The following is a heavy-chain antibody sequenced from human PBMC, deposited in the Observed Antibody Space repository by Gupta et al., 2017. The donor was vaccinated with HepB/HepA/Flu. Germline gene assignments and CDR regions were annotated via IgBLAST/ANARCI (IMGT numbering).Heavy chain of an antibody. CDR1: GFPFSDYI. Sequence: QVQLVESGGGVVQPGQSLRLSCAASGFPFSDYIMHWVRQAPGKGLEWVAVFSKGGDDISVADSVKGRFSFSRDNSNNTLDLQMSSLRAEDSAVYYCVRGGDVFDESGYYFLWGQGALVTVSS. CDR2: FSKGGDDI. D-gene: IGHD3-3*01. V-gene: IGHV3-30-3*01. CDR3: VRGGDVFDESGYYFL. J-gene: IGHJ4*02.